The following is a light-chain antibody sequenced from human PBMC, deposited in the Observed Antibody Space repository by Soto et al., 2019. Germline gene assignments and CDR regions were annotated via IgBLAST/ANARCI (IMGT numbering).Light chain of an antibody. CDR1: SSNIGAGYD. V-gene: IGLV1-40*01. CDR3: QSYDSSLSGGVV. Sequence: QSVLTQPPSVSGAPGQRVTISCTGSSSNIGAGYDVHWYQRLPGTAPKLLIFGNINRPSGVPDRFSGSTSGTSASLAITGLQAEDEAEYYCQSYDSSLSGGVVFGGGTKVTVL. CDR2: GNI. J-gene: IGLJ2*01.